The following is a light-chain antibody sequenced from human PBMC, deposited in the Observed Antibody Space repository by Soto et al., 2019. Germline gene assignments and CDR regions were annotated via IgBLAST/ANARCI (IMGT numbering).Light chain of an antibody. Sequence: QSVLTQPPSVSGSPGQSVTISCTGTSSDVGGYNYVSWYQQHPGKAPKLMIYDVSKRPSGVPDRFSGSKSGNTASLTISGLQAEDEADYYCCSYAGGYTHYVFATGTKATVL. CDR1: SSDVGGYNY. J-gene: IGLJ1*01. CDR2: DVS. V-gene: IGLV2-11*01. CDR3: CSYAGGYTHYV.